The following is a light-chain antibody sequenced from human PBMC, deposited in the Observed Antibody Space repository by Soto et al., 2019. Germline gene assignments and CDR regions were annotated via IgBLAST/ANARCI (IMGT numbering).Light chain of an antibody. CDR1: HDITSS. Sequence: AIRMTQFPSSFSASIGDRVTITCRASHDITSSLAWYQHIQGRAPKLLISGASNLQFGVPSRFSGSGSGTDFTLTISSLQSEDFATYHCQHYYSSPPTFGQGTRVEMK. CDR2: GAS. V-gene: IGKV1-8*01. J-gene: IGKJ1*01. CDR3: QHYYSSPPT.